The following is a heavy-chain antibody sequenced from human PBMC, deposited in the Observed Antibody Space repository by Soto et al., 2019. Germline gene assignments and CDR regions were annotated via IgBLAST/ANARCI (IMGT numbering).Heavy chain of an antibody. J-gene: IGHJ4*02. Sequence: QVQLQQWGAGLLKPSETLSLTCAVYGGSFSGYYWSWIRQPPGKGLEWIGEINHSGSTNYNPSLKSRVTISVDTSKNQFSLKLSSVTAADTAVYYCARGPFPYYDFWSGYYRAGFDYWGQGTLVTVSS. CDR1: GGSFSGYY. V-gene: IGHV4-34*01. CDR3: ARGPFPYYDFWSGYYRAGFDY. CDR2: INHSGST. D-gene: IGHD3-3*01.